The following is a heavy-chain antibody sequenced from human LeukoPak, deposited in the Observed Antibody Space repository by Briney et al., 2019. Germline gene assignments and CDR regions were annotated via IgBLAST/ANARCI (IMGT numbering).Heavy chain of an antibody. CDR1: GYTFTGYY. Sequence: ASVKVSCKASGYTFTGYYMHWVRQAPGQGLEWMGWINPNSGGTNYAQKFQGRVTMTRDTSISTAYMELSRLRSDDTAVYYCARDRYSYGYVHWDWCQETLVTVSS. J-gene: IGHJ4*02. V-gene: IGHV1-2*02. CDR2: INPNSGGT. CDR3: ARDRYSYGYVHWD. D-gene: IGHD5-18*01.